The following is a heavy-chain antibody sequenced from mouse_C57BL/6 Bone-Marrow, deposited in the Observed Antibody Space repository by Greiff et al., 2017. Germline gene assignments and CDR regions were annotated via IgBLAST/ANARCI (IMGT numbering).Heavy chain of an antibody. Sequence: EVKLVESGEGLVKPGGSLKLSCAASGFTFSSYAMSWVRQTPEKRLEWVAYISSGGDYIYYADTVNGRFTISRDNARNTLYLQMSSLKSEDTAMYYCTAVYYGNPWYFDVWGTGTTVTVSS. CDR3: TAVYYGNPWYFDV. V-gene: IGHV5-9-1*02. CDR2: ISSGGDYI. D-gene: IGHD2-1*01. CDR1: GFTFSSYA. J-gene: IGHJ1*03.